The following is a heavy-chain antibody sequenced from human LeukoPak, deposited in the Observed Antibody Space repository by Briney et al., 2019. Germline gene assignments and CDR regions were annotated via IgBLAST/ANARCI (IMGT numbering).Heavy chain of an antibody. Sequence: PSETLSPTCAVSGYSISSGYYWGWIRQPPGKGLEWIGSIYHGGSTYYNPSLKSRVTISVDTSKNQFSLKLSSVTAADTAVYYCARQGSLLTGAFDIWGQGTMVTVSS. V-gene: IGHV4-38-2*01. J-gene: IGHJ3*02. D-gene: IGHD4/OR15-4a*01. CDR2: IYHGGST. CDR3: ARQGSLLTGAFDI. CDR1: GYSISSGYY.